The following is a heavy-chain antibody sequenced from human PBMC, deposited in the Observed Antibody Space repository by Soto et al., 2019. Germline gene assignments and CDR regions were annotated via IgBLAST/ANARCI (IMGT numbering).Heavy chain of an antibody. CDR1: GYTFSNYG. CDR3: SRFIMVGGWFDPNYYHGMDV. CDR2: ISGYNGNT. Sequence: QVQLVQYGAEVKKPGASLTVSCKTSGYTFSNYGINWVRQAPGQGLEWMGWISGYNGNTNYAQTVQGRVTMTTDTSTGTVYMELRSLKSDDTAIYYCSRFIMVGGWFDPNYYHGMDVWGQGTTVTVSS. V-gene: IGHV1-18*01. D-gene: IGHD6-19*01. J-gene: IGHJ6*02.